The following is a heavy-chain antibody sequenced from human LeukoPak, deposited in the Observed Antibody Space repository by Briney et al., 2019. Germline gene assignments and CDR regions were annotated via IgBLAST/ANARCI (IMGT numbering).Heavy chain of an antibody. J-gene: IGHJ4*02. D-gene: IGHD6-13*01. V-gene: IGHV3-74*01. CDR1: GFTFSSYW. CDR3: AREGSSSPFDY. CDR2: INSDGSST. Sequence: GGSLRLSCAASGFTFSSYWMHWVRQAPGKGLVWVSRINSDGSSTSYADSVKGRFTFSRDNAKNTLYLQMNSLRAEDTAVYYCAREGSSSPFDYWGQGTLVTVSS.